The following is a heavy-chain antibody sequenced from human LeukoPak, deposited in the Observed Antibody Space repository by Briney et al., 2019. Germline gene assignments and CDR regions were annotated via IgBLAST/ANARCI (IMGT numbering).Heavy chain of an antibody. CDR1: GFTFSSYA. Sequence: GGSLRLSCAASGFTFSSYAMHWVRQTPGKGREWGSAISGSGGSTYYADSVKGRSTMSRDNSKTTLYLQMNSLRAEDTAVYYCAKDGTAMFNDYWGQGTLVTVSS. CDR2: ISGSGGST. D-gene: IGHD5-18*01. V-gene: IGHV3-23*01. CDR3: AKDGTAMFNDY. J-gene: IGHJ4*02.